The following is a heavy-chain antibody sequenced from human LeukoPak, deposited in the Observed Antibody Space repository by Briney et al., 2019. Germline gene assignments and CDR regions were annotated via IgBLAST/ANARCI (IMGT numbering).Heavy chain of an antibody. Sequence: SETLSLTCTVSGGSISSSSYYWGWIRQSPGKGLEWIGSIYHSGSTYYSPSLRSRITISVDTSKNQFSLKLSSVTAADTAVYYCARGGYCGGDCYFYYWGQGTLVTVSS. V-gene: IGHV4-39*07. CDR3: ARGGYCGGDCYFYY. J-gene: IGHJ4*02. D-gene: IGHD2-21*02. CDR1: GGSISSSSYY. CDR2: IYHSGST.